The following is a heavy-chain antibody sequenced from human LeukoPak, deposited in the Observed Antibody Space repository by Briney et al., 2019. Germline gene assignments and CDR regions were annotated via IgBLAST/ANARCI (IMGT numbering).Heavy chain of an antibody. V-gene: IGHV3-48*04. J-gene: IGHJ4*02. CDR1: GFTFRTYT. D-gene: IGHD2-21*02. CDR2: ISGTGSSR. CDR3: APATVVVLPVTYYLDY. Sequence: PGGSLRLSCAASGFTFRTYTMNWVRQAPGKGLEWLSYISGTGSSRHYADSVKGRFTTSRDNAKNSLFLQMNNVSAEDTAVYYCAPATVVVLPVTYYLDYWGLETLVTVSS.